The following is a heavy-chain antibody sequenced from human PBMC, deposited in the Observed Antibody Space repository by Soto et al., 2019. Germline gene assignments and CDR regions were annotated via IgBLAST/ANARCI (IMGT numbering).Heavy chain of an antibody. CDR1: GGSLRGYF. J-gene: IGHJ6*03. CDR2: INHSGST. V-gene: IGHV4-34*01. CDR3: ASYHYYDFWIGSRHYMDA. D-gene: IGHD3-3*01. Sequence: QVHLEQWGAGLLKPSETLSLTCAVYGGSLRGYFWSWVRQPPGKGLEWIGEINHSGSTNYNPSLKSRVTISADTSKHQFSLRLSSVTAADSGIYFCASYHYYDFWIGSRHYMDAWGKGTTVTVSS.